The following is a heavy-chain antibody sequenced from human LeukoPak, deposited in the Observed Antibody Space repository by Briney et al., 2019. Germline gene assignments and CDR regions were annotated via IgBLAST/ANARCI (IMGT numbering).Heavy chain of an antibody. Sequence: SETLSLTCTVSGGSISSYYWSWIRQPAGKGLEWIGRFYISGSTNYNPSLKSRVTMSVDKSKNQFSLKLNSVTAADTAVYYCARGSVAGRTYDWFDPWGQGTLVTVSS. CDR3: ARGSVAGRTYDWFDP. D-gene: IGHD6-19*01. J-gene: IGHJ5*02. CDR2: FYISGST. V-gene: IGHV4-4*07. CDR1: GGSISSYY.